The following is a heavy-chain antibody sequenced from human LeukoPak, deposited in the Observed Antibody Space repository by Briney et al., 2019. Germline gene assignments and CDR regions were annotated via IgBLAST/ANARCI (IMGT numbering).Heavy chain of an antibody. J-gene: IGHJ4*02. Sequence: HTGGSLRLSCAASGFTFSNYSMSWVRQAPGKGLEWVSTISGTGGTTYYADSVKGRFTISRDNSKNTLYLQMDTLRAEDSAVYYCAKVYFDILTGYYRGPNFDYWGQGTLVTVSS. CDR1: GFTFSNYS. CDR2: ISGTGGTT. CDR3: AKVYFDILTGYYRGPNFDY. D-gene: IGHD3-9*01. V-gene: IGHV3-23*01.